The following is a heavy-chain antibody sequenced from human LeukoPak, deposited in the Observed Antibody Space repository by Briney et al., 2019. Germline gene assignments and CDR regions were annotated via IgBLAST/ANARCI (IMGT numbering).Heavy chain of an antibody. CDR2: INHSGST. J-gene: IGHJ4*02. D-gene: IGHD1-26*01. CDR3: ARLRSPGGFDY. V-gene: IGHV4-34*01. Sequence: SETLSLTCAVYGGSFSGYYWSWIRQPPGKGLEWIGEINHSGSTNYNPSLKSRVTISVDTSKNQFSLKLSSVTAADTAMYYCARLRSPGGFDYWGQGTLVTVSS. CDR1: GGSFSGYY.